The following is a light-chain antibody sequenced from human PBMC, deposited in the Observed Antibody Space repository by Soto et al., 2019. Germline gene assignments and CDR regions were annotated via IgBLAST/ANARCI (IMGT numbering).Light chain of an antibody. J-gene: IGKJ1*01. CDR2: AAS. CDR3: QQYNRYWT. Sequence: AIRMTQSTYSLSASTGDRVTITFRASQDISGYLAWYQQKPGKAPNLLIYAASTLQGGVASRFSVSGSETEFTLTISSLFPDDFATYYCQQYNRYWTFGQGTIV. CDR1: QDISGY. V-gene: IGKV1-8*01.